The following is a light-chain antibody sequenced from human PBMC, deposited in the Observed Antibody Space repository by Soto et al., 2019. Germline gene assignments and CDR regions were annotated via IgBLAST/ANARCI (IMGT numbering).Light chain of an antibody. CDR1: QSVRSN. Sequence: EIVLTQSPATLSLSPGERATLSCRASQSVRSNLAWYQQKPGQAPRLLIYDASNRATGIPGRFSGSGSGTDFTLTISNLEPEDFAVYYCQQRDSWPWTFGQGAKVDIK. V-gene: IGKV3-11*01. CDR3: QQRDSWPWT. J-gene: IGKJ1*01. CDR2: DAS.